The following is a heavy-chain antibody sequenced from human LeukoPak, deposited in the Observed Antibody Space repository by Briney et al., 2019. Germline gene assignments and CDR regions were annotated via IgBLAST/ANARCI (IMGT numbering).Heavy chain of an antibody. CDR2: IYYSGST. Sequence: PSETLSLTCTVSGGSIRSFYWSWLRQLPRKGLEWIGHIYYSGSTNYNPSFKSRVTMSVAMSQNQFSLRLSSVTAADTAVYYCARWRGDSGYYFDYRGQGTLVSVSS. CDR3: ARWRGDSGYYFDY. CDR1: GGSIRSFY. D-gene: IGHD2-21*02. J-gene: IGHJ4*02. V-gene: IGHV4-59*01.